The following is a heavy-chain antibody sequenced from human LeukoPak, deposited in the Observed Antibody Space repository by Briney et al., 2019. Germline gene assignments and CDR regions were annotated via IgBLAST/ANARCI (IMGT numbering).Heavy chain of an antibody. V-gene: IGHV5-51*01. Sequence: GESLKISCKGSGYSFTSYWIGWVRQMPGKGLEWMGIIYPGDSDTRYSPSFQGQVTISADKSISTAYLQWSSLKASDTAMYYFARPGPTNDRNPYFQHWGQGTLVTVSS. CDR2: IYPGDSDT. J-gene: IGHJ1*01. D-gene: IGHD2-8*01. CDR1: GYSFTSYW. CDR3: ARPGPTNDRNPYFQH.